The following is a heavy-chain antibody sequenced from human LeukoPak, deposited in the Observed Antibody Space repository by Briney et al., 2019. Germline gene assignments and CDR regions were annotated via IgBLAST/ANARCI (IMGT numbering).Heavy chain of an antibody. D-gene: IGHD3-9*01. CDR2: IWYDGSNK. J-gene: IGHJ4*02. CDR3: ARNGDILTGSFDY. V-gene: IGHV3-33*01. Sequence: PGRSLRLSCAASGFTFSSYGMRWVRQAPGKGLGWVAVIWYDGSNKYYADSVKGRFTISRDNSKNTLYLQMNSLRAEDTAVYYCARNGDILTGSFDYWGQGTLVTVSS. CDR1: GFTFSSYG.